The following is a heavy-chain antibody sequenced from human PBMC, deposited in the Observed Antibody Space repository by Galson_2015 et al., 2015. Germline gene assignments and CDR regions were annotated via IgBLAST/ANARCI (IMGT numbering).Heavy chain of an antibody. J-gene: IGHJ4*02. D-gene: IGHD1-26*01. V-gene: IGHV3-21*01. Sequence: SLRLSCAASGFTFSSYSMNWVRQAPGKGLEWVSSISSSSSYIYYADSVKCRFTISRDNAKNSLYLQMNSLRAEDTAVYYCASVLGRWGGSYDYWGQGTLVTVSS. CDR2: ISSSSSYI. CDR3: ASVLGRWGGSYDY. CDR1: GFTFSSYS.